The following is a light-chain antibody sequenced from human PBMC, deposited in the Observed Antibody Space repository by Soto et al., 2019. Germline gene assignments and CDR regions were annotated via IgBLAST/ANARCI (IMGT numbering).Light chain of an antibody. J-gene: IGKJ1*01. CDR2: DAS. V-gene: IGKV1-5*01. Sequence: DIQMTQSPSTLSASVGDRVTITCRASQSISSWLAWYQQKPGKAPKLLIYDASSLESGVPSRFSGSGSGIEFTLTISSLQPDDFATYYCQQYNSMGTFGQGTKVEIK. CDR1: QSISSW. CDR3: QQYNSMGT.